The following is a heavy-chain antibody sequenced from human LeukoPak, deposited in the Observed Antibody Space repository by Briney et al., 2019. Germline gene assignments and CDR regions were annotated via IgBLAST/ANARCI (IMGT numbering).Heavy chain of an antibody. CDR1: GFTFSSYA. D-gene: IGHD6-13*01. CDR3: AKVESSWYPDY. V-gene: IGHV3-23*01. CDR2: ISGSGST. J-gene: IGHJ4*02. Sequence: GGSLRLSCAASGFTFSSYAMSWVRQAPGKGLEWVSAISGSGSTYYADSVKGRFTISRDNSKNTLYLQMNSLRAEDTAVYYCAKVESSWYPDYWGQGTLVTASS.